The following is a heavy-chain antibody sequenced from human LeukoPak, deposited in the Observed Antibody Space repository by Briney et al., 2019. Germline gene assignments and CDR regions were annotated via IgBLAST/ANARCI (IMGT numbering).Heavy chain of an antibody. CDR3: ARIYHYYDSGSYMFDY. Sequence: GGSLRLSCAASGFTFSSYAMSWVRQAPGKGLEWVANIKQDGSDKYYVDSVKGRFTISRDNAKNSLYLQMNTLRGEDTAVYYCARIYHYYDSGSYMFDYWGQGTLVTVSS. D-gene: IGHD3-10*01. V-gene: IGHV3-7*01. CDR1: GFTFSSYA. CDR2: IKQDGSDK. J-gene: IGHJ4*02.